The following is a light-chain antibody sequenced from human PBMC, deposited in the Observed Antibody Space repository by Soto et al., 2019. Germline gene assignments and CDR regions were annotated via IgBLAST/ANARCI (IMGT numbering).Light chain of an antibody. J-gene: IGLJ1*01. Sequence: QSVLTQPPSVSGAPGQRVTISCTGSSSNIGAGYDIHWYQQLPGTAPKLLIYGNNNRPSGVPDRFSGSKSGTSASLAITGLQADDEADYSCQSSDSSRSRVFGTGTKVTVL. CDR3: QSSDSSRSRV. CDR1: SSNIGAGYD. V-gene: IGLV1-40*01. CDR2: GNN.